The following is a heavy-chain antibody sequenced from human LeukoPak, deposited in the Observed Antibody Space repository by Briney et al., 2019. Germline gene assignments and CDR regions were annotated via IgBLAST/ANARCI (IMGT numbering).Heavy chain of an antibody. D-gene: IGHD6-19*01. J-gene: IGHJ4*02. CDR3: ARVQGSSGWYIFDY. V-gene: IGHV1-18*01. CDR1: GYTFTSFG. Sequence: ASVKVSCKASGYTFTSFGISWVRQAPGQGLEWMGWISAYNANTNFAQNLQGRVTMTTDTSTSTAYMELRSLRSDDTAVYYCARVQGSSGWYIFDYWGQGTLVTVPS. CDR2: ISAYNANT.